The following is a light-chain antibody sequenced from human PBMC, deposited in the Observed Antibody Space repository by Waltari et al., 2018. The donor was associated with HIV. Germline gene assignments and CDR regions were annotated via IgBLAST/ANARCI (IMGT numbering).Light chain of an antibody. CDR2: AAS. CDR3: QQSYTNPLYS. V-gene: IGKV1-39*01. CDR1: QSISSY. J-gene: IGKJ2*03. Sequence: DIQMTQSPSSLSASVGDRVTITCRASQSISSYVNWYQQEPVKAPKFLISAASSLQSWVPSRFSGSGSGTDFTLTISRLQPVDFASYYCQQSYTNPLYSFGQGTKLGI.